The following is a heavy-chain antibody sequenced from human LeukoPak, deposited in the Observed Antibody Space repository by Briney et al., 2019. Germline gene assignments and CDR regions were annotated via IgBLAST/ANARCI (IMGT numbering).Heavy chain of an antibody. D-gene: IGHD1-26*01. CDR3: AKLRGSNGARRYCFDY. Sequence: GGSLRLSCAASGFSFSDYWMSWVRQAPGKGLEWVANIKQDGSEKYYVDSVKGRVTISRDNAKNSLYLQMNSLRAEDTAVYYCAKLRGSNGARRYCFDYWGQGTQVTVSS. V-gene: IGHV3-7*01. CDR2: IKQDGSEK. CDR1: GFSFSDYW. J-gene: IGHJ4*02.